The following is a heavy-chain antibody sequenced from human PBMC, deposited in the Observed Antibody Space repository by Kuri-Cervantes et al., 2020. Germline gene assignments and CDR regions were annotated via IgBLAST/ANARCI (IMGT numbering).Heavy chain of an antibody. CDR1: GYSFTSNA. D-gene: IGHD3-3*01. CDR3: ARDRFLEWLWFFDY. CDR2: INAGNGYT. J-gene: IGHJ4*02. Sequence: ASVKVSCKASGYSFTSNAVHWVRQAPGQRLEWMGWINAGNGYTKYSQKFQGRVTITRDTSASTAYMELSSLRSEDTAVYYCARDRFLEWLWFFDYWGQGTLVTVSS. V-gene: IGHV1-3*01.